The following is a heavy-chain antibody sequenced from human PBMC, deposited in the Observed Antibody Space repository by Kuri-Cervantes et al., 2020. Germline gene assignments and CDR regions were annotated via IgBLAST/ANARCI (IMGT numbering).Heavy chain of an antibody. CDR3: AREGLYSSSRPFDY. CDR2: IYYSGGT. D-gene: IGHD6-13*01. J-gene: IGHJ4*02. CDR1: GGSISTYY. Sequence: SETLSLTCTVSGGSISTYYWSWIRQPPGKGLEWIEYIYYSGGTNYNPSLKSRVTISVDTSKNQFSLKLSSVTAADTAVYYCAREGLYSSSRPFDYWGQGTLVTVSS. V-gene: IGHV4-59*12.